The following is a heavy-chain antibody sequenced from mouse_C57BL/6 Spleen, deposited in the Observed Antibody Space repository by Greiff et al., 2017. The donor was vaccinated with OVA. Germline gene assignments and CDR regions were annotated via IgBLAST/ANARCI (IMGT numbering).Heavy chain of an antibody. CDR2: IYPSDSET. J-gene: IGHJ4*01. Sequence: VQLQQPGAELVRPGSSVKLSCKASGYTFTSYWMDWVKQRPGQGLEWIGNIYPSDSETHYNQKFKDKATLTVDKSSSTAYMQLSRLTSEDSAVYYCARRSNPYYAMDYWGQGTSVTVSS. CDR3: ARRSNPYYAMDY. D-gene: IGHD2-5*01. CDR1: GYTFTSYW. V-gene: IGHV1-61*01.